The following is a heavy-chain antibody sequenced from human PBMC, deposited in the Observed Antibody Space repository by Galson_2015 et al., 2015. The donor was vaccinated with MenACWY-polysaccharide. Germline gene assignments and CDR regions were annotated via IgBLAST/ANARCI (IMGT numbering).Heavy chain of an antibody. CDR1: GFTFSSYS. Sequence: SLRLSCAASGFTFSSYSMNWVRQAPGKGLEWVSSISSGSSYIYYGDSVKGRFTISRDNAKNSLYLQMNSLRAEDTAVYYCARGPGGGGSCGPIDYWGQGTLVTVSS. CDR2: ISSGSSYI. D-gene: IGHD1-26*01. CDR3: ARGPGGGGSCGPIDY. V-gene: IGHV3-21*01. J-gene: IGHJ4*02.